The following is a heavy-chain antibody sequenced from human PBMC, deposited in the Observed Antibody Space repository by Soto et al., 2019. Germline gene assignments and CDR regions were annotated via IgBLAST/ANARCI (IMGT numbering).Heavy chain of an antibody. CDR1: GFSLSTSGVG. D-gene: IGHD3-16*02. CDR3: AHKSRADYVWGSYLWNYAFDI. V-gene: IGHV2-5*02. CDR2: IYWDDDK. Sequence: QITLKESGPPLVKPTQTLTLTCTFSGFSLSTSGVGVGWIRQPPGKALEGLALIYWDDDKRYSPSLKSRLTITKDTSKNQVVLTMTNMDPVDTATYYCAHKSRADYVWGSYLWNYAFDIWGQGTMVTVSS. J-gene: IGHJ3*02.